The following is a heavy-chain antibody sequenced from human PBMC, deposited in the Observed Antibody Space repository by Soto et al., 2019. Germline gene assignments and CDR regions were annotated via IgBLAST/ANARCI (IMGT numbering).Heavy chain of an antibody. CDR1: GGSIRSYY. CDR3: ARVWGGAFDI. V-gene: IGHV4-59*01. Sequence: QVQLQESGPGLVKPSETLSLTCTVSGGSIRSYYWSWIRQPPGKGLEWIGYIYYSGSTNYNPSLKSRVTISVDTSKNQFSLKLSCVTASDTAVYYCARVWGGAFDIWGQGTMVTVSS. D-gene: IGHD3-10*01. J-gene: IGHJ3*02. CDR2: IYYSGST.